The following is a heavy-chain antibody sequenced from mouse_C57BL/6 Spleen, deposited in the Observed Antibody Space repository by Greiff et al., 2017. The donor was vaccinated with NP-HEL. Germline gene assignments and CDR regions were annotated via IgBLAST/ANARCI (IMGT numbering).Heavy chain of an antibody. Sequence: EVKLQESGPGLVKPSQSLSLTCSVTSYSITSGYYWNWIRQFPGNKLEWMGYISYDGSNNYNPSLKNRISITRDTSKNQFFLKLNSVTTEDTATYYCARSYGGYWGQGTTLTVSS. J-gene: IGHJ2*01. CDR3: ARSYGGY. CDR2: ISYDGSN. D-gene: IGHD1-1*01. V-gene: IGHV3-6*01. CDR1: SYSITSGYY.